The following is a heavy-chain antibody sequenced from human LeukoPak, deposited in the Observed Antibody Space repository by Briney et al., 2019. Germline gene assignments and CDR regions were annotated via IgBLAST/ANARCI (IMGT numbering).Heavy chain of an antibody. D-gene: IGHD6-13*01. Sequence: SETLSLTCTVSGDSISTYYWSWIRQPAEKGLEWIGRINFSGTTNYNPSLKSRVTMSVDTSNNQFSLKLNSVTAADTAVYYCARDERMRGIAAAGTGWFDPWGQGTLVTVSS. CDR1: GDSISTYY. V-gene: IGHV4-4*07. CDR3: ARDERMRGIAAAGTGWFDP. CDR2: INFSGTT. J-gene: IGHJ5*02.